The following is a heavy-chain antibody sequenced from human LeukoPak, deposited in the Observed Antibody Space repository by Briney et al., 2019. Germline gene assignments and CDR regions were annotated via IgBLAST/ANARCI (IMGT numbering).Heavy chain of an antibody. CDR2: IYHSGST. CDR3: ASQGIMTHRRYMDV. CDR1: GGSISSGGYY. D-gene: IGHD2-21*02. J-gene: IGHJ6*02. Sequence: SETLSLTCTVSGGSISSGGYYWSWIRQPPGKGLEWIGYIYHSGSTYYNPSLKSRVTISVDTSKNQFSLKLSSVTAADTAVYYCASQGIMTHRRYMDVWGQGTTVTVSS. V-gene: IGHV4-30-2*01.